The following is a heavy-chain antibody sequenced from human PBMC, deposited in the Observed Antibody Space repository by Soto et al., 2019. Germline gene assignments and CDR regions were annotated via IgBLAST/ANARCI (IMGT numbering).Heavy chain of an antibody. V-gene: IGHV3-13*01. Sequence: EVQLVESGGRLIHPGGSLRLSCAASGFTFSNYDMHWVRQPTGKGLEWVSSIGTAGDTYYPASVKGRFTVSRENAKNSLYIQMNSLRDEDTAVYYCARDLGFSGYVAFGMDVWGQGTTVTVSS. CDR3: ARDLGFSGYVAFGMDV. D-gene: IGHD5-12*01. J-gene: IGHJ6*02. CDR2: IGTAGDT. CDR1: GFTFSNYD.